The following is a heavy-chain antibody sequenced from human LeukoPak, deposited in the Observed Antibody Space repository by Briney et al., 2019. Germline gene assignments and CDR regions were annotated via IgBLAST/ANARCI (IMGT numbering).Heavy chain of an antibody. CDR3: AREEGSYYASGAFDI. CDR1: GGTFSSYA. V-gene: IGHV1-69*04. CDR2: IIPILGIA. D-gene: IGHD1-26*01. Sequence: SVKVSCKASGGTFSSYAISWVRQAPGQGLEWMGRIIPILGIANYAQKFQGRVTITADKSTSTAYMELSSLRSEDTAVYYCAREEGSYYASGAFDIWGQGTTVTVSS. J-gene: IGHJ3*02.